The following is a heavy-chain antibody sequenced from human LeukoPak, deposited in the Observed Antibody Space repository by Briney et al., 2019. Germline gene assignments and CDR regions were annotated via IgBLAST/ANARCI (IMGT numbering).Heavy chain of an antibody. J-gene: IGHJ5*02. V-gene: IGHV3-21*01. Sequence: KPGGSLRLSGAASGFTFSSYSMNWVRQAPGKGLEWVSSISSSSSYIYYADSVKGRFTISRDNAKNSLYLQMNSLRAEDTAVYYCARDSTGDENWFDPWGQGTLVTVSS. CDR2: ISSSSSYI. D-gene: IGHD2-21*02. CDR3: ARDSTGDENWFDP. CDR1: GFTFSSYS.